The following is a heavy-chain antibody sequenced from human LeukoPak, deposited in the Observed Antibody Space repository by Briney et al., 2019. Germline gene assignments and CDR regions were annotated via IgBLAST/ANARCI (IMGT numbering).Heavy chain of an antibody. CDR3: AREYSGSYYGAFDI. CDR2: IIPIFGTA. J-gene: IGHJ3*02. Sequence: KISCKGSGYSFTNYWIGWVRQAPGQGLEWMGRIIPIFGTANYAQKFQGRVTITTDESTSTAYMELSSLRSEDTAVYYCAREYSGSYYGAFDIWGQGTMVTVSS. V-gene: IGHV1-69*05. D-gene: IGHD1-26*01. CDR1: GYSFTNYW.